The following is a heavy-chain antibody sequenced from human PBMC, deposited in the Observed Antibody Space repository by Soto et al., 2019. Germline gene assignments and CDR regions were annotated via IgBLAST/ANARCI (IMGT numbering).Heavy chain of an antibody. D-gene: IGHD3-3*01. CDR2: VHHSGAS. CDR1: GGSVNSFY. V-gene: IGHV4-59*02. CDR3: ARSHPNTIFGVLPSFAVDV. Sequence: PSETLSLTCTVSGGSVNSFYWSWVRQAPGKGLEWIGYVHHSGASNYNPSLASRVTLSVDTSKNQLSLKLTSVTAADTAVYYCARSHPNTIFGVLPSFAVDVWGQGTTVTVCS. J-gene: IGHJ6*02.